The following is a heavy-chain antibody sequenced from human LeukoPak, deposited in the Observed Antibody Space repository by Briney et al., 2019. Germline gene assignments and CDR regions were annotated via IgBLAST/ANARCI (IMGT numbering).Heavy chain of an antibody. Sequence: ASVKVSCKASGYTFTGYYMHRVRQAPGQGLEWMGWINPNSGGTNYAQKFQGRVTMTRDTSISTAYMELSRLRSDDTAAYYCARAGQYYDSSGYYPRFDPWGQGTLVTVSS. CDR1: GYTFTGYY. V-gene: IGHV1-2*02. D-gene: IGHD3-22*01. CDR3: ARAGQYYDSSGYYPRFDP. J-gene: IGHJ5*02. CDR2: INPNSGGT.